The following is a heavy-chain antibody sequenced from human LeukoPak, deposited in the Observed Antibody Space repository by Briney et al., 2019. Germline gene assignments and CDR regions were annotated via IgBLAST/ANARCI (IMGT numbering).Heavy chain of an antibody. J-gene: IGHJ4*02. CDR3: ARVGYIAAAGTFDY. CDR2: INDSGST. D-gene: IGHD6-13*01. V-gene: IGHV4-34*01. Sequence: SETLSLTCAVYGGSFNGHYWSWIRQPPGKGLEWIGEINDSGSTNYNPSLKSRLTISVDTSKNQFSLKLSSVSVADTAVYYCARVGYIAAAGTFDYWGQGTLVTVSS. CDR1: GGSFNGHY.